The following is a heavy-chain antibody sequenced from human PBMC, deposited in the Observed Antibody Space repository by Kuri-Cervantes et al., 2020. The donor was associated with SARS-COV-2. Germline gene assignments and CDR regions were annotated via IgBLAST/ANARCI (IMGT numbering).Heavy chain of an antibody. CDR3: ARIPGYSSGWLAFDI. Sequence: GGSLRLSCAASGFTFSSYSMSWVRQAPGKGLEWVANIKQDGSEKYYVDSVKGRFTISRDNAKNPLYLQMNSLRAEDTAVYYCARIPGYSSGWLAFDIWGQGTMVTVSS. J-gene: IGHJ3*02. V-gene: IGHV3-7*04. D-gene: IGHD6-19*01. CDR2: IKQDGSEK. CDR1: GFTFSSYS.